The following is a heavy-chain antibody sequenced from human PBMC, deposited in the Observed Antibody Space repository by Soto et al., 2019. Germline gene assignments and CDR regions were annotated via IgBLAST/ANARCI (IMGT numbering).Heavy chain of an antibody. Sequence: SETLSLTCAVYGGSFSGYYWSWIRQPPGKGLEWIGEINHSGSTNYNPSLKSRVTISVDTSKNQFSLKLSSVTAADTAVYYCARLTIFGVVSHTYYYYGMDVWRQRTTVTVSS. V-gene: IGHV4-34*01. CDR1: GGSFSGYY. CDR2: INHSGST. J-gene: IGHJ6*02. CDR3: ARLTIFGVVSHTYYYYGMDV. D-gene: IGHD3-3*01.